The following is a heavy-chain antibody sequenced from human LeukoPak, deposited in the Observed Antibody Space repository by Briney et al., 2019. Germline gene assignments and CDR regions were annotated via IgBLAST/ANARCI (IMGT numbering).Heavy chain of an antibody. J-gene: IGHJ6*02. CDR2: ISAYNGNT. CDR3: ARENYYDSSGYPYYYGMDV. D-gene: IGHD3-22*01. Sequence: ASVKVSCEASGYTFTSYGISWVRQAPGRGLEWMGWISAYNGNTNYAQKLQGRVTMTTDTSTSTAYMELRSLRSDDTAVYYCARENYYDSSGYPYYYGMDVWGQGTTVTVSS. CDR1: GYTFTSYG. V-gene: IGHV1-18*01.